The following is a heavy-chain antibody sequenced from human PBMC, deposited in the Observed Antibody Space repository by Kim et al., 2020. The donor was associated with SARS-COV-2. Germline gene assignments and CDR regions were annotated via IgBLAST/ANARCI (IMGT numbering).Heavy chain of an antibody. D-gene: IGHD6-6*01. V-gene: IGHV4-4*07. J-gene: IGHJ4*02. CDR3: ARARCQLGVKCYFDY. Sequence: PSLKSRVTMSVDTSQDQFSLKLSSVTAADTAVYYCARARCQLGVKCYFDYWGQGTLVTVSS.